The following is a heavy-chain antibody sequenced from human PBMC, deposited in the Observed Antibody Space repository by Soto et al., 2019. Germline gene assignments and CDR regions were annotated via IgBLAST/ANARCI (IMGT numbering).Heavy chain of an antibody. Sequence: SETLSLTCTVSGGSISSSSYYWGWIRQPPGKGLEWIGSIYYSGSTYYNPSLKSRVTISVDTSKNQFSLKLSSVTAADTAVYYCARRGYCSGGSCYGYYYYYYGMDVWGQGTTVTVSS. V-gene: IGHV4-39*01. CDR2: IYYSGST. CDR1: GGSISSSSYY. D-gene: IGHD2-15*01. J-gene: IGHJ6*02. CDR3: ARRGYCSGGSCYGYYYYYYGMDV.